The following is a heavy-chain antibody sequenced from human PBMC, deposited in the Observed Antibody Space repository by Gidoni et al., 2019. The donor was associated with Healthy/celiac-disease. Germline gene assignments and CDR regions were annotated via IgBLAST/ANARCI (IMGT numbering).Heavy chain of an antibody. CDR3: ARDEAYCGGDCYPTHDY. CDR2: MSSSSSYI. J-gene: IGHJ4*02. D-gene: IGHD2-21*02. V-gene: IGHV3-21*01. CDR1: GFTFCSYS. Sequence: EVQLVESGGGLVKPGGSLRLSCAASGFTFCSYSMNWVRQAPGKGLEWVSSMSSSSSYIYYADSVKGRFTISRDNAKNSLYLQMNSLRAEDTAVYYCARDEAYCGGDCYPTHDYWGQGTLVTVSS.